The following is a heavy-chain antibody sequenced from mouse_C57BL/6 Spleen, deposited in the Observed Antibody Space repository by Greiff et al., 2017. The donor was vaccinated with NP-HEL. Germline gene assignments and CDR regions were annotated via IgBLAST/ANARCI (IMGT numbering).Heavy chain of an antibody. CDR3: ARDGYDEGDYAMDY. D-gene: IGHD2-2*01. J-gene: IGHJ4*01. CDR1: GYAFTNYL. Sequence: QVQLKQSGAELVRPGTSVKVSCKASGYAFTNYLIEWVKQRPGQGLEWIGVINPGSGGTNYNEKFKGKATLTADKSSSTAYMQLSSLTSEDSAVYFSARDGYDEGDYAMDYWGQGTSVTVSS. CDR2: INPGSGGT. V-gene: IGHV1-54*01.